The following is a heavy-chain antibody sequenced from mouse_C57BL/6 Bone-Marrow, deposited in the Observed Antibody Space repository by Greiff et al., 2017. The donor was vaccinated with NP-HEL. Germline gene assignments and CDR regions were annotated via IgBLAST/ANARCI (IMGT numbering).Heavy chain of an antibody. D-gene: IGHD1-1*01. CDR1: GFSLTSYC. CDR2: IWSGGST. Sequence: QVLLKESGPGLVQPSQSLSITCTVSGFSLTSYCVHWVRQSPGKGLEWLGVIWSGGSTDYYAAFLSRLSIIKNNYMIQIFFKMNSLETDDTARYYCARNGSDWYFEVWGTGTTVTVSS. J-gene: IGHJ1*03. CDR3: ARNGSDWYFEV. V-gene: IGHV2-2*01.